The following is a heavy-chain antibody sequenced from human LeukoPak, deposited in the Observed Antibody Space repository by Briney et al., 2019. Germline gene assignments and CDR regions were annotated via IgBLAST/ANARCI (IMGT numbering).Heavy chain of an antibody. D-gene: IGHD5-18*01. CDR3: GREGPRDTAMEEGYYYYGMDV. CDR1: GFTFSSYA. V-gene: IGHV3-30-3*01. CDR2: ISYDGSNK. Sequence: GGSLRLSCAASGFTFSSYAMHWVRQAPGKGLEWVAVISYDGSNKYYADSVKGRFTLSRDNPKNTLYLQMNSLRDEDTAGYYCGREGPRDTAMEEGYYYYGMDVWGQGTTVTVSS. J-gene: IGHJ6*02.